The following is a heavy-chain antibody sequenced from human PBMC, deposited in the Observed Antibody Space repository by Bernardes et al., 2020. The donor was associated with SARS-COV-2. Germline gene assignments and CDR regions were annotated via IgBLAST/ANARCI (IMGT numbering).Heavy chain of an antibody. CDR1: GFTFSSYA. CDR2: ISGSGVTT. D-gene: IGHD3-10*01. J-gene: IGHJ6*02. V-gene: IGHV3-23*01. Sequence: GGSLRLSFAASGFTFSSYAMSWVLQAPGKGLEWVSAISGSGVTTYYADSVKGRFTISRDNSKNTLYLQMNSLRAEETAVYYCANLGFGELFHHDYSYGMDVWGQGTTVSVSS. CDR3: ANLGFGELFHHDYSYGMDV.